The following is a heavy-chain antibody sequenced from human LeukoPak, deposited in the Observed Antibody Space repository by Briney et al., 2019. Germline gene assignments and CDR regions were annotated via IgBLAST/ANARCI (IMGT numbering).Heavy chain of an antibody. CDR3: ARDPSSVTLYFFDY. J-gene: IGHJ4*02. CDR1: GYTFRCNY. D-gene: IGHD4-11*01. V-gene: IGHV1-2*02. CDR2: IDASNGDT. Sequence: ASVTISCKASGYTFRCNYIHWLRQAPGQGLEWMGWIDASNGDTKSAQKFQGRVTMSRDTSISTAYMDLSSLSPDDAAVYYCARDPSSVTLYFFDYWGQGTLVTVSS.